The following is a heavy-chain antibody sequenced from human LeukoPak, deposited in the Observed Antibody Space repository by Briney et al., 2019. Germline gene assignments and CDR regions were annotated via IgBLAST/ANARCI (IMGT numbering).Heavy chain of an antibody. CDR1: GGTFSSYA. CDR2: IIPIFGTA. D-gene: IGHD6-19*01. V-gene: IGHV1-69*13. Sequence: ASVKVSCKASGGTFSSYAISWVRQAPGQGLEWMGGIIPIFGTANYAQKFQGRVTITADESTSTAYMELSSLRSEDTAVYYCAREPVAGTCGAFDIWGQGTMVTVSS. J-gene: IGHJ3*02. CDR3: AREPVAGTCGAFDI.